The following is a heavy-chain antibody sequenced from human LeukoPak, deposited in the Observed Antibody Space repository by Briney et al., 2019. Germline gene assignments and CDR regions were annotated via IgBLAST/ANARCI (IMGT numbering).Heavy chain of an antibody. Sequence: ASVKVSFKASGYTFTGYYMHWVRQAPGQGLEWMGWINPNSGGTNYAQKFQGRVTMTRDTSISTAYMELSRLRSDDTAVYYCARDLPTAYYYYGMDVWGQGTTVTVSS. CDR1: GYTFTGYY. D-gene: IGHD4-17*01. J-gene: IGHJ6*02. CDR3: ARDLPTAYYYYGMDV. CDR2: INPNSGGT. V-gene: IGHV1-2*02.